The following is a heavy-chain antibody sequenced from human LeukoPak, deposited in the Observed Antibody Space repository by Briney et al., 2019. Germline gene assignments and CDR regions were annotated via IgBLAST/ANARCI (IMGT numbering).Heavy chain of an antibody. CDR1: GYSISSGYY. V-gene: IGHV4-38-2*02. J-gene: IGHJ4*02. D-gene: IGHD1-26*01. CDR3: ASVLSGSVALV. CDR2: IYHSGST. Sequence: SETLSLTCTVSGYSISSGYYWGWIRQPPGKGLEWIGSIYHSGSTYYNPSLKSRVTISVDTSKNQFSLKLSSVTAADTAVYYCASVLSGSVALVWGQGTLVTVSS.